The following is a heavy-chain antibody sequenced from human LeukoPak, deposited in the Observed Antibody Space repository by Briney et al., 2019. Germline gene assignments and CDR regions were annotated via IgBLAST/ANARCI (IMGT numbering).Heavy chain of an antibody. Sequence: ASVKVSFKASGGTFSSYSISWVRQAPGQGLEWMRRIIPILGIANYAQKFQGRVTITADKSTSTAYMELSSLRSEDTAVYYCARLQKTYYYDSSGYYGLGDYWGQGTLVTVSS. CDR3: ARLQKTYYYDSSGYYGLGDY. CDR2: IIPILGIA. J-gene: IGHJ4*02. V-gene: IGHV1-69*02. D-gene: IGHD3-22*01. CDR1: GGTFSSYS.